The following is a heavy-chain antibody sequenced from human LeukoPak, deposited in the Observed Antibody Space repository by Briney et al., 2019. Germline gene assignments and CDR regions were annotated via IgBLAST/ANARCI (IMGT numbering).Heavy chain of an antibody. V-gene: IGHV3-48*01. CDR3: ARAKRNGFDI. Sequence: GGSLRLSCAASGFTFSNYSMNWVRQAPGKGLEWVSYVIRSSSTIYYADSVEGRFTISRDNAKNSLYLQMNSLRAEDTAVYYCARAKRNGFDIWGQGTMVTVSS. J-gene: IGHJ3*02. CDR2: VIRSSSTI. CDR1: GFTFSNYS.